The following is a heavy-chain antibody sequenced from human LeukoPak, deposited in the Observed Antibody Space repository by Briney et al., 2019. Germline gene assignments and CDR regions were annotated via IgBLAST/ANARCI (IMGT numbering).Heavy chain of an antibody. V-gene: IGHV4-39*07. J-gene: IGHJ6*03. CDR1: GGSISTSNYY. D-gene: IGHD3-10*01. Sequence: ASETLSLTCTVSGGSISTSNYYWGWIRQPPGKGLEWIGNIFYSGSTYYSPSLKSRVTISLDTSRNQFSLKLNSVTAADTAVYYCARVKGDYYYYYMDVWGKGTTVTVSS. CDR3: ARVKGDYYYYYMDV. CDR2: IFYSGST.